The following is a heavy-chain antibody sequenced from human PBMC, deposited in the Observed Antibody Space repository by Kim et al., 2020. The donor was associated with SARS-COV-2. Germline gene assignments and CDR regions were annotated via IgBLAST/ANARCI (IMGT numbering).Heavy chain of an antibody. V-gene: IGHV3-33*01. CDR2: IWYDGSNT. CDR3: ARKGSSPVFDY. Sequence: GGSLRLSCAASGFTFSSYGIHWVRQAPGKGLEWVAVIWYDGSNTYYADSVKGRFTISRDNSKNTLYLQMNSLRAEDTAVYYCARKGSSPVFDYWGQGTLVTVSS. CDR1: GFTFSSYG. J-gene: IGHJ4*02. D-gene: IGHD1-26*01.